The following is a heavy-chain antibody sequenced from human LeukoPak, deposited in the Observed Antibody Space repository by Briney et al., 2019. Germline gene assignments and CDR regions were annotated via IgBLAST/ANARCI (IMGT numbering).Heavy chain of an antibody. CDR3: ATGRPETVAALDY. D-gene: IGHD6-19*01. J-gene: IGHJ4*01. V-gene: IGHV1-24*01. Sequence: ASVKVSCKVSGYTLTELSMHWVRQAPGKGXXWMGGFDPEDGETIYAQKFQGRVTMTEDTSTDTAYMELSSLRSEDTAVYYCATGRPETVAALDYWGQGTLVTVSS. CDR2: FDPEDGET. CDR1: GYTLTELS.